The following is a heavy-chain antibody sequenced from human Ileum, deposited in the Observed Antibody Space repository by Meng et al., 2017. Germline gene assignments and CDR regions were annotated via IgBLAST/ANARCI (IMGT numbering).Heavy chain of an antibody. J-gene: IGHJ4*02. V-gene: IGHV4-4*02. D-gene: IGHD6-13*01. Sequence: QGQLQATGPGLVKPWGTLSLTCAAPGGSISSIHWWSGVRQPQGKGLEWIGEIYHSGSTNYNPSLKSRVTISVDKSKNQFSLKLSSVTAADTAVYYCASLGPRTAAGRVYYFDYWGQGTLVTVSS. CDR1: GGSISSIHW. CDR2: IYHSGST. CDR3: ASLGPRTAAGRVYYFDY.